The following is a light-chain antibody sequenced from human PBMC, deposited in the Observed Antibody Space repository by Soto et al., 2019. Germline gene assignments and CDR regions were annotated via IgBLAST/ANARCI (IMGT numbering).Light chain of an antibody. CDR3: LQHNSYPFT. CDR1: QDIRSD. CDR2: AAS. V-gene: IGKV1-17*01. J-gene: IGKJ3*01. Sequence: DIQMTQSPSSLSASVGDRVTITCRASQDIRSDLGWFQQKPGKAPKRLIYAASTLESGVPSRFSGSRSGTEFTLTISSLQPEDFATYYCLQHNSYPFTFGPVTKVDIK.